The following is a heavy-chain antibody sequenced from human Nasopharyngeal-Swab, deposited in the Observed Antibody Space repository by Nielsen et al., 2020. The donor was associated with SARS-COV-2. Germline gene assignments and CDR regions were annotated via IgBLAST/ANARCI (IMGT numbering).Heavy chain of an antibody. J-gene: IGHJ4*02. CDR1: GFTFSDYY. D-gene: IGHD6-19*01. CDR3: ARGASGIAVFYFDY. Sequence: GESLKISCAASGFTFSDYYMSWIRQAPGKGLEWVSYISSSDSTIYYADSVKGRFTISRDNAKNSLYLQMNSLRAEDTAVYYCARGASGIAVFYFDYWGQGTLVTVSS. V-gene: IGHV3-11*04. CDR2: ISSSDSTI.